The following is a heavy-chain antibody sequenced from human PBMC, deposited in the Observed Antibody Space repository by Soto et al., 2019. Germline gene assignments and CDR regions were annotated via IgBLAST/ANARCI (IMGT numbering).Heavy chain of an antibody. V-gene: IGHV3-33*01. D-gene: IGHD2-15*01. J-gene: IGHJ4*03. Sequence: GESLRFSCAASGFTFSSYGRHLFRQGPCGGLECGAVIWCDGSDKYYADSVKGRVTISGDNSEDTLWLQMTSLRAAYVAVYYCARGPGSGGSGLQDWGAGT. CDR3: ARGPGSGGSGLQD. CDR1: GFTFSSYG. CDR2: IWCDGSDK.